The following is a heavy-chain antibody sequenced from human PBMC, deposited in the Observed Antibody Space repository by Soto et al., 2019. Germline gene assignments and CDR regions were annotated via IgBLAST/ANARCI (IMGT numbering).Heavy chain of an antibody. CDR2: IDYSGST. CDR3: SRRAPEGFDP. J-gene: IGHJ5*02. CDR1: GGTIRSSNYY. V-gene: IGHV4-39*02. Sequence: SETLSLTCTVPGGTIRSSNYYWAWIRQPPGKGLEWIGSIDYSGSTYYNPSLKSRVTISVDTSKNHFSLKLGPVTAADTALYYCSRRAPEGFDPWGQGTLVTVSS.